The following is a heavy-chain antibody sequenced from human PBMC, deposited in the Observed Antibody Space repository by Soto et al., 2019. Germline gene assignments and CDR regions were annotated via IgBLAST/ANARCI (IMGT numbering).Heavy chain of an antibody. J-gene: IGHJ6*02. Sequence: GGSLRLSCAASGFTFSSYWMSWVRQAPGKGLEWVANIKQDGSEKYYVDSVKGRFTISRDNAKNSLYLQMNSLRAEDTAVYYCARDRRFYGSGSYYNDYYGMDVWGQGTTVTVSS. CDR1: GFTFSSYW. D-gene: IGHD3-10*01. V-gene: IGHV3-7*01. CDR2: IKQDGSEK. CDR3: ARDRRFYGSGSYYNDYYGMDV.